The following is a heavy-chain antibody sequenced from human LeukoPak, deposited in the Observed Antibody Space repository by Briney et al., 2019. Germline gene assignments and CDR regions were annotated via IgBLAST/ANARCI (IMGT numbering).Heavy chain of an antibody. Sequence: ASVKVSCKASGYTFTSYAMHWVRQAPGQRLEWMGWINAGNGNTKYSQKFQGRITITRDTSASTAYMELSSLRSEDTAVYYCARSRAIGSGWPGNYWGQGTLVTVSS. CDR2: INAGNGNT. J-gene: IGHJ4*02. V-gene: IGHV1-3*01. D-gene: IGHD6-19*01. CDR1: GYTFTSYA. CDR3: ARSRAIGSGWPGNY.